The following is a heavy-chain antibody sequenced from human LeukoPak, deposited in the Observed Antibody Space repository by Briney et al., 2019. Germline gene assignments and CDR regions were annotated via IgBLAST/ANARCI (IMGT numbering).Heavy chain of an antibody. CDR3: ARYVVYGSGKYYFDY. V-gene: IGHV4-39*01. CDR2: INYSGST. CDR1: GGSASSTTYY. J-gene: IGHJ4*02. Sequence: PSETLSLTCTVSGGSASSTTYYWSWIRQPPGKGLEWIASINYSGSTYYNPSLKSRVTISVDTSENQFSLKLSSVTAADTAVYYCARYVVYGSGKYYFDYWGQGTPVTVSS. D-gene: IGHD3-10*01.